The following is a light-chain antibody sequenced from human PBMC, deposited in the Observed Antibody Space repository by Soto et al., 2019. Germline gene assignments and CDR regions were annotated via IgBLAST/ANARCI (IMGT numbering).Light chain of an antibody. J-gene: IGKJ1*01. CDR1: QSVSSSY. CDR2: GAS. V-gene: IGKV3-20*01. Sequence: EIVLMQSPGTLSLSPGERATLSGMASQSVSSSYLAWYQQKPGQAPRLLIYGASSRATGIPDRFSGSGSGTDFTLTISRLEPEDFAVYYCQQYGSFSWTFGQGTKVDIK. CDR3: QQYGSFSWT.